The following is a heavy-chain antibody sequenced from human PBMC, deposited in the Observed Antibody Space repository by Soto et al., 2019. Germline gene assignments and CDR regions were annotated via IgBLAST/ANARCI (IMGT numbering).Heavy chain of an antibody. V-gene: IGHV3-13*05. CDR3: ARTGRVFYGLDV. J-gene: IGHJ6*02. CDR1: GFTFRNYD. Sequence: EVQLVESGGGLVQPGGSLRLSCEASGFTFRNYDMHWVRQGTGKGLEWVSGISAAGDPDYADSVEGRFTISRENAQNSFCLQMNSLRVGDTAVYYCARTGRVFYGLDVWGQGTTVIVSS. D-gene: IGHD1-1*01. CDR2: ISAAGDP.